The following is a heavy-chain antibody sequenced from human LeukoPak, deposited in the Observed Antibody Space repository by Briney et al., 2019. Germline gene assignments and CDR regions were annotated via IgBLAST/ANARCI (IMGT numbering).Heavy chain of an antibody. CDR1: GGSINSYY. CDR2: IYYSGST. Sequence: SETLSLTCTVSGGSINSYYWSWIRQPPGKGLEWIGYIYYSGSTNYNPSLKSRVTISVDTSKNQFSLKLSSVTAADTAVYYCARDHYYDSSGYTFRHWGQGTLVTVSS. CDR3: ARDHYYDSSGYTFRH. V-gene: IGHV4-59*01. J-gene: IGHJ1*01. D-gene: IGHD3-22*01.